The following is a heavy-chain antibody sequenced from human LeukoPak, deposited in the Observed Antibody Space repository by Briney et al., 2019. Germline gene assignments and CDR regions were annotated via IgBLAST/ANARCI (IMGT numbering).Heavy chain of an antibody. Sequence: GRSLRLSCAASGFTFSSYAMHWVRQAPGKGLEWVAVISYDGSNKYYADYVKGRFTISRDNSKNTLYLQMNSLRAEDTAVYYCARDVEMATTYYYYGMDVWGQGTTVTVSS. CDR2: ISYDGSNK. J-gene: IGHJ6*02. CDR1: GFTFSSYA. CDR3: ARDVEMATTYYYYGMDV. V-gene: IGHV3-30-3*01. D-gene: IGHD5-24*01.